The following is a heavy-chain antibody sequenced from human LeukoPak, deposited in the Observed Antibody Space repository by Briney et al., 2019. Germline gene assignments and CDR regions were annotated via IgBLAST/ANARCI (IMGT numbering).Heavy chain of an antibody. CDR2: ITWNINSR. CDR1: GFIFDDHA. J-gene: IGHJ6*02. CDR3: VKDIGAGSSGRTDLYYRYGLDV. D-gene: IGHD1-1*01. V-gene: IGHV3-9*01. Sequence: GRSLRLSCAASGFIFDDHAMHWVRQAQGEGLEWVSGITWNINSRGYADSVKGRFTISRDNAKNSLYLQMNSLRVDDTALYYCVKDIGAGSSGRTDLYYRYGLDVWGQGTTVTVSS.